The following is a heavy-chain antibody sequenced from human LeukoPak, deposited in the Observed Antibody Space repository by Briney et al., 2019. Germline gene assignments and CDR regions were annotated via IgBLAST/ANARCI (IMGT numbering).Heavy chain of an antibody. J-gene: IGHJ4*02. V-gene: IGHV3-53*01. CDR1: AFTVSTTY. CDR2: IYGDANT. D-gene: IGHD3-10*01. CDR3: TRGVPGVIPIDY. Sequence: GGSLRLSCAASAFTVSTTYMAWVRQAPGKGLEWVSFIYGDANTYYADSVKGRFTISRDNSKNTLYLQMSSLRAEDTAVYYCTRGVPGVIPIDYWGQGTLVTVTS.